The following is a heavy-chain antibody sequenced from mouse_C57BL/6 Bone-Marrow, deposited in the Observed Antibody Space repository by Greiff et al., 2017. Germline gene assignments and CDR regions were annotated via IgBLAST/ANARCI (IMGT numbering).Heavy chain of an antibody. CDR1: GYIFTEYT. D-gene: IGHD2-4*01. CDR2: FYPGSGSI. Sequence: VKLMESGAELVKPGASVKLSCKASGYIFTEYTIHWVKQRSGQGLEWIGWFYPGSGSIKYNERFKDKATLTADKSSNTVYMDLSRLTSEDSAVYFCARHERYYDYEGYFDYWGQGTTLTVSS. J-gene: IGHJ2*01. CDR3: ARHERYYDYEGYFDY. V-gene: IGHV1-62-2*01.